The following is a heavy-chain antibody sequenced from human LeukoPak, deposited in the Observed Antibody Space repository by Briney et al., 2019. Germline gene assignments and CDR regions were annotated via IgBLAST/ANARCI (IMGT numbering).Heavy chain of an antibody. CDR2: ISAYNGNT. Sequence: ASVKVFCKASGYTFTSYGISWVRQAPGQGLEWMGWISAYNGNTNYAQKLQGRVTMTTDTSTSTAYMELRSLSSDDTAVYYCARDGRRNSGSSWFDPWGQGTLVTVSS. V-gene: IGHV1-18*01. J-gene: IGHJ5*02. CDR3: ARDGRRNSGSSWFDP. D-gene: IGHD1-26*01. CDR1: GYTFTSYG.